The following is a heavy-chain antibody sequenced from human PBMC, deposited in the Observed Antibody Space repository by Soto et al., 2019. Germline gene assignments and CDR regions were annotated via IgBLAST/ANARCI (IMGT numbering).Heavy chain of an antibody. V-gene: IGHV3-13*04. Sequence: EVQLVESGEDLVQPGGSLRLSCAASGFSFSTFDIHWVRQSPGAGLEWVSGIGVSSDTYYAGSVKSRFTLSRENAKNSVYLQMNSLRAEVTAVYYCVRGIGYGPNAGAFDIWGSGTMVTVSS. CDR2: IGVSSDT. D-gene: IGHD4-17*01. J-gene: IGHJ3*02. CDR1: GFSFSTFD. CDR3: VRGIGYGPNAGAFDI.